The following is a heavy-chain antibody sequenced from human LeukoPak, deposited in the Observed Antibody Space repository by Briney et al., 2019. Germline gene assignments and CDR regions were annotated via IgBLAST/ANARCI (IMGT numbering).Heavy chain of an antibody. V-gene: IGHV1-69*04. Sequence: SVKVSCKASGGTFSSYAISWVREAPGQGLEWMGRIIPILGIANYAQKFQGRVTITADKSTGTAYMELSSLRSEDTAVYYCARGGRDGYNYPSFDYWGQGTLVTVSS. D-gene: IGHD5-24*01. CDR3: ARGGRDGYNYPSFDY. CDR1: GGTFSSYA. J-gene: IGHJ4*02. CDR2: IIPILGIA.